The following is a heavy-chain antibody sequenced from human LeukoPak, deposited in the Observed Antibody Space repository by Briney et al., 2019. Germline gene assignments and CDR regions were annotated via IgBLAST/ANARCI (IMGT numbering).Heavy chain of an antibody. J-gene: IGHJ4*02. CDR2: IYYSGST. V-gene: IGHV4-34*01. CDR1: GGSFSGYY. D-gene: IGHD3-10*01. CDR3: AKDPGRGRSPGEGGIFDY. Sequence: SETLSLTCAVYGGSFSGYYWGWIRQPPGKGLEWIGSIYYSGSTYYNPSLKSRVTISVDTSKNQFSLKLSSVTAADTAVYYCAKDPGRGRSPGEGGIFDYWGQGTLVTVSS.